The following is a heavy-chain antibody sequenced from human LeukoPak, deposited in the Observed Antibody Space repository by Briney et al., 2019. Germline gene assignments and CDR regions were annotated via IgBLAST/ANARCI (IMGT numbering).Heavy chain of an antibody. CDR1: GFTFSSYA. J-gene: IGHJ4*02. Sequence: GMSLRLSCAASGFTFSSYAMSWVRQAPGKGLEWVSAISGSGGSTYYADSVKGRFTISRDNSKNTLYLQMNSLRAEDTAVYYCAKDSRSGRHSSGSSYFDYWGQGTLVTVSS. CDR3: AKDSRSGRHSSGSSYFDY. D-gene: IGHD3-22*01. CDR2: ISGSGGST. V-gene: IGHV3-23*01.